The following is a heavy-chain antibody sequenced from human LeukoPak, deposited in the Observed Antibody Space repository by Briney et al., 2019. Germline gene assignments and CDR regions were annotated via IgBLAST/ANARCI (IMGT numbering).Heavy chain of an antibody. CDR3: AKERDGLGVAGAGY. V-gene: IGHV3-30*18. J-gene: IGHJ4*02. CDR1: GFTFSRYG. Sequence: GGSLRLSCAASGFTFSRYGMHWVRQAPGKGLEWVAVISYDGSNKYYADSVKGRFTISRDNSKNTLYLQMSSLRAEDTAVYYCAKERDGLGVAGAGYWGQGTLVTVSS. D-gene: IGHD2-8*01. CDR2: ISYDGSNK.